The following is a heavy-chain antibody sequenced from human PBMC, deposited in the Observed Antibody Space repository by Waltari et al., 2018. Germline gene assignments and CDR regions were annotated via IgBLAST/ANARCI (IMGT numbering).Heavy chain of an antibody. CDR1: GFTFSSYG. CDR3: ARGGQWLDY. V-gene: IGHV3-33*01. Sequence: QVQLVESGGGVVQPGRSLRLSCAASGFTFSSYGMHWVRQAPGKGLEWGAGIWYDGSNKYYADSVKGRFTISRDNSKNTLYLQMNSLRAEDTAVYYCARGGQWLDYWGQGTLVTVSS. D-gene: IGHD6-19*01. J-gene: IGHJ4*02. CDR2: IWYDGSNK.